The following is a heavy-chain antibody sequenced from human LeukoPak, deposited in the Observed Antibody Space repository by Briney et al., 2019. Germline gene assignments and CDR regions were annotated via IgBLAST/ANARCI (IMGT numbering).Heavy chain of an antibody. CDR3: ARDREEQWLAKLYYYYGMDV. J-gene: IGHJ6*02. V-gene: IGHV4-38-2*02. CDR2: IYHSGST. D-gene: IGHD6-19*01. Sequence: SETLSLTCTVSGYSISSGYYWGWIRQPPGKGLEWIGNIYHSGSTYYNPSLKSRVTISLDTSKNQFSLKLSSVTAADTAVYYCARDREEQWLAKLYYYYGMDVWGQGTTVTVSS. CDR1: GYSISSGYY.